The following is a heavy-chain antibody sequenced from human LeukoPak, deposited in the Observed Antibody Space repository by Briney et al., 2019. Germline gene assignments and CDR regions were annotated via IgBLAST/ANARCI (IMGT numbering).Heavy chain of an antibody. Sequence: GESLQISYKGSGYRFTSYWIGWVRQMPGKGLGWMGIIYPGDSDTRYSPSFQGQVTISADKSISTAYLQWSSLKASDTAMYYCARVYSSGWYGYWGQGTLVTVSS. V-gene: IGHV5-51*01. CDR1: GYRFTSYW. D-gene: IGHD6-19*01. CDR2: IYPGDSDT. J-gene: IGHJ4*02. CDR3: ARVYSSGWYGY.